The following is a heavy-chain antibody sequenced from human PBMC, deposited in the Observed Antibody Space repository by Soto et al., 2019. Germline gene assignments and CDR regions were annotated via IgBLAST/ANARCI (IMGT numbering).Heavy chain of an antibody. V-gene: IGHV3-74*01. CDR3: ARGGSRYYDIIDP. D-gene: IGHD3-22*01. J-gene: IGHJ5*02. CDR1: GVTFSSYC. CDR2: INSDGSST. Sequence: WGSLRLSCAASGVTFSSYCMHWVRQAPGKGLVWVSRINSDGSSTSYADSVKGRFTISRDNAKNTLYLQMNSLRAEDTAVYYCARGGSRYYDIIDPWGQGTLVTVSS.